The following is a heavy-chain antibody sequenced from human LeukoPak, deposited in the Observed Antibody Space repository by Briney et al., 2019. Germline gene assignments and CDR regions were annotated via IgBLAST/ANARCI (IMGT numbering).Heavy chain of an antibody. CDR3: AKGAVGATTNFYYTMDV. CDR2: ISHDGSRK. J-gene: IGHJ6*02. CDR1: GFTFSSYS. D-gene: IGHD1-26*01. Sequence: PGGSLRLSCAASGFTFSSYSMHWVRQAPGKGLEWVAVISHDGSRKQYADSVKGRFTISRDNSKNTLYLQMNSLRAEDTAVYYCAKGAVGATTNFYYTMDVWGQGTTVTVSS. V-gene: IGHV3-30*18.